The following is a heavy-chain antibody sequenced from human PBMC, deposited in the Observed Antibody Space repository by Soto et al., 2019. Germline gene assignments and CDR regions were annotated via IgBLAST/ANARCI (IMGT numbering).Heavy chain of an antibody. CDR2: IYYSGST. Sequence: TSETLSLTCTVSGGSISSSSYYWGWIRQPPGKGLEWIGSIYYSGSTYYNPSLKSRVTISVDTSKNQFSLKLSSVTAADTAVYYCARGRGTAIAAAGTTFFDYWGQGTLVTVSS. D-gene: IGHD6-13*01. J-gene: IGHJ4*02. CDR1: GGSISSSSYY. V-gene: IGHV4-39*01. CDR3: ARGRGTAIAAAGTTFFDY.